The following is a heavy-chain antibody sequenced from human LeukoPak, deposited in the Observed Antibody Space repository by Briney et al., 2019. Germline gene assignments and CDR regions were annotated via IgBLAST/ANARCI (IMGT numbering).Heavy chain of an antibody. J-gene: IGHJ4*02. CDR3: ARADDSGYFDY. D-gene: IGHD1-26*01. Sequence: PGGSLRLSCAASGFTFSSYDMHWVRQATGKGLKWVSAIGTAGDTYYPGSVKGRFTISRENAKNSLYLQMNSLRAGDTAVYYCARADDSGYFDYWGQGTLVTVSS. V-gene: IGHV3-13*01. CDR1: GFTFSSYD. CDR2: IGTAGDT.